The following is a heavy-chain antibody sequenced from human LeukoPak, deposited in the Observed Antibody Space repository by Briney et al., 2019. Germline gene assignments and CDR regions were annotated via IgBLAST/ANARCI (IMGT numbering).Heavy chain of an antibody. Sequence: KPSETLSLTCTVSGDSISSDSYYWGWIRQPPGKGLEWIGSIYYSGSTYYNPSLKSRVTISVDTSKNQFSLKLSSVTAADTAVYYCASGGYYYDSSASWGQGTLVTVSS. J-gene: IGHJ5*02. CDR2: IYYSGST. CDR3: ASGGYYYDSSAS. V-gene: IGHV4-39*07. CDR1: GDSISSDSYY. D-gene: IGHD3-22*01.